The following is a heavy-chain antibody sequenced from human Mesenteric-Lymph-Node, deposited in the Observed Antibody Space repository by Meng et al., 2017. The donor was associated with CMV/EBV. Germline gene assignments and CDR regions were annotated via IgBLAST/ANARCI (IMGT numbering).Heavy chain of an antibody. CDR1: GFTVSSNY. D-gene: IGHD1-1*01. CDR2: ITSSSATI. Sequence: LSLTCAASGFTVSSNYMSWVRQAPGKGLEWISYITSSSATIYHSDSVKGRFTISRDNAKDSLYLQLNSLRAEDTAVYYCVRGYSTNWNQPAYFDYWGQGALVTVSS. J-gene: IGHJ4*02. V-gene: IGHV3-48*04. CDR3: VRGYSTNWNQPAYFDY.